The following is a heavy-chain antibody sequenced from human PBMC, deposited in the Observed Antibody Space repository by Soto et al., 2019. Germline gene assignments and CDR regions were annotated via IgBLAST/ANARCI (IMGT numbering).Heavy chain of an antibody. CDR1: GGTFSSYA. V-gene: IGHV1-69*13. CDR3: ASWGYSYGPYYYYGMDV. Sequence: GASVKVSCKASGGTFSSYAISWVRQAPGQGLEWMGGIIPIFGTANYAQKFQGRVTITADESTSTAYMELSSLRSEDTAVYYCASWGYSYGPYYYYGMDVWGQGTTVTVS. D-gene: IGHD5-18*01. CDR2: IIPIFGTA. J-gene: IGHJ6*02.